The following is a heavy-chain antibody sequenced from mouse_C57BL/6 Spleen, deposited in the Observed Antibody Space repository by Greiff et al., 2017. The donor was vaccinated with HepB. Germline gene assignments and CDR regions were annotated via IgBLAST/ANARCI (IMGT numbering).Heavy chain of an antibody. V-gene: IGHV1-80*01. J-gene: IGHJ3*01. CDR2: IYPGDGDT. D-gene: IGHD1-1*01. CDR1: GYAFSSYW. CDR3: ARSYYYGSSYGFAY. Sequence: QVHVKQSGAELVKPGASVKISCKASGYAFSSYWMNWVKQRPGKGLEWIGQIYPGDGDTNYNGKFKGKATLTADKSSSTAYMQLSSLTSEDSAVYFCARSYYYGSSYGFAYWGQGTLVTVSA.